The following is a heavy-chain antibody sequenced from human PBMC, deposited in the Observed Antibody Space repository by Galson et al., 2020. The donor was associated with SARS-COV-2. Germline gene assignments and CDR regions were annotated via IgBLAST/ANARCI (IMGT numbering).Heavy chain of an antibody. CDR1: GGSISSYY. D-gene: IGHD3-22*01. CDR3: ARHKYYYDSSGYYQPVEGYFDL. V-gene: IGHV4-59*08. CDR2: IYYSGST. J-gene: IGHJ2*01. Sequence: ETSETLSLTCTVSGGSISSYYWSWIRQPPGKGLEWIGYIYYSGSTNYNPSLKSRVTISVDTSKNQFSLKLSSVTAADTAVYYCARHKYYYDSSGYYQPVEGYFDLWGRGTLVTVSS.